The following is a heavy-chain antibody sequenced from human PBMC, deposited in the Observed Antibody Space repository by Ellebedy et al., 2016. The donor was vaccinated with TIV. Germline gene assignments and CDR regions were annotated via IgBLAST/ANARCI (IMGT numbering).Heavy chain of an antibody. D-gene: IGHD3-22*01. CDR2: ISSSSSYI. CDR3: ARDILYYDSSGYYTAEYFQH. CDR1: GFTFSSYS. Sequence: GESLKISCAASGFTFSSYSMNWVRQAPGKGLEWVSSISSSSSYIYYADSVKGRFTISRDNAKNSLYLQMNSLRAEDTAVYYCARDILYYDSSGYYTAEYFQHWGQGTLVTVSS. V-gene: IGHV3-21*01. J-gene: IGHJ1*01.